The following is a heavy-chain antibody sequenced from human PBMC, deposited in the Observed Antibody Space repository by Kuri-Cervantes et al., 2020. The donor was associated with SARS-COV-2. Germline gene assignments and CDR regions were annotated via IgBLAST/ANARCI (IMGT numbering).Heavy chain of an antibody. D-gene: IGHD2-2*01. J-gene: IGHJ3*02. V-gene: IGHV3-48*03. CDR1: GFTFSSYE. CDR2: ISSSGSTI. Sequence: LSLTCAASGFTFSSYEMNWVRQAPGKGLEWVSYISSSGSTIYYADSVKGRFTISRDNAKNSLYLQMNSLRAEDTAVYYCNRRYCSSTSCSEAFDIWGQGTMVTVSS. CDR3: NRRYCSSTSCSEAFDI.